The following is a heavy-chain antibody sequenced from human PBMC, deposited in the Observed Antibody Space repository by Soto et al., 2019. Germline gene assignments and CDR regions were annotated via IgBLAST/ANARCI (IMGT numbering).Heavy chain of an antibody. J-gene: IGHJ4*02. V-gene: IGHV1-18*01. CDR3: ARDHESTAFRHHIVQAPSDY. CDR2: ISAYNGNT. D-gene: IGHD6-6*01. Sequence: AASVKVSCKASGYTFTSYGISRVRQAPGQGLEWMGWISAYNGNTNYAQKLQGRVTMTTDTSTSTAYMELRSLRSDDTAVYYCARDHESTAFRHHIVQAPSDYWGQGTLVTVSS. CDR1: GYTFTSYG.